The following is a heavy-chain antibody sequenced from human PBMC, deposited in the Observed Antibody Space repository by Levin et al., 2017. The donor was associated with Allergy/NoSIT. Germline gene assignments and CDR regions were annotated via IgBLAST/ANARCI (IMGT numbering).Heavy chain of an antibody. CDR2: ISSSSSYI. CDR1: GFTFSSYS. J-gene: IGHJ5*02. Sequence: NSGGSLRLSCAASGFTFSSYSMNWVRQAPGKGLEWVSSISSSSSYIYYADSVKGRFTISRDNAKNSLYLQMNSLRAEDTAVYYCARVVVRGGEHGFDPWGQGTLVTVSS. V-gene: IGHV3-21*01. D-gene: IGHD3-10*01. CDR3: ARVVVRGGEHGFDP.